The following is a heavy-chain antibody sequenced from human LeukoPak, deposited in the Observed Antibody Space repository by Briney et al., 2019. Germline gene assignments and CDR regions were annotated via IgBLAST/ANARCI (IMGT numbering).Heavy chain of an antibody. V-gene: IGHV4-4*07. CDR2: IYTSGST. Sequence: SSETLSLTCTVSDGSISSYYWSWIRQPAGKGLEWIGRIYTSGSTNYNPSLKSRVTMSVDTSKNQFSLKLSSVTAADTAVYYCAGTLVVGATRPFDYWGQGTLVTVSS. J-gene: IGHJ4*02. D-gene: IGHD1-26*01. CDR3: AGTLVVGATRPFDY. CDR1: DGSISSYY.